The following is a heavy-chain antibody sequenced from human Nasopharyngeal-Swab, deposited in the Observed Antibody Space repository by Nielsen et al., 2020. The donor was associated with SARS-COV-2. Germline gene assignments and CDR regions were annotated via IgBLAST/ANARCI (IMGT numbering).Heavy chain of an antibody. CDR1: GFTFNRYW. Sequence: GGSLRLSCAASGFTFNRYWLHWVPQVPGKGLQWVSRINSDGSDTRYAESVKGRFTAPRDTPKSTLYLHLNSVRAEDTGVYFCAREWERPYYFDYWGQGVLVTVSS. D-gene: IGHD1-26*01. V-gene: IGHV3-74*01. J-gene: IGHJ4*02. CDR3: AREWERPYYFDY. CDR2: INSDGSDT.